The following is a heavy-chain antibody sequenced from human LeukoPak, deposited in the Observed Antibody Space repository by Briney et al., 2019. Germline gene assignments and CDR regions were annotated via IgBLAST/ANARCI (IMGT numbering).Heavy chain of an antibody. CDR2: ISYNGGST. CDR3: VRRTGNYFDY. J-gene: IGHJ4*02. D-gene: IGHD3/OR15-3a*01. V-gene: IGHV3-64D*08. CDR1: GFTLNSHA. Sequence: PGGSLRLSCSASGFTLNSHAMHWVRQAPGKALEYVSAISYNGGSTYYANSVKDRFTISRDNSKNTLYLQMSSLRPEDTAVLYCVRRTGNYFDYWGQGTLVTVSS.